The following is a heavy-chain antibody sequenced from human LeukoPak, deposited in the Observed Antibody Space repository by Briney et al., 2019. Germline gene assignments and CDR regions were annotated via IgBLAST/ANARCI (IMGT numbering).Heavy chain of an antibody. CDR1: GFTFSSYA. CDR3: AKYASSWFYCFDY. D-gene: IGHD6-13*01. V-gene: IGHV3-23*01. CDR2: VSDSGGRT. J-gene: IGHJ4*02. Sequence: PGGSLRLSCAASGFTFSSYAMGWVRQAPGKGLEWVSAVSDSGGRTYYADSVKGRFTISRDNSKNTLFLQMNSLRADDTAVYYCAKYASSWFYCFDYWGQGTLVTVSS.